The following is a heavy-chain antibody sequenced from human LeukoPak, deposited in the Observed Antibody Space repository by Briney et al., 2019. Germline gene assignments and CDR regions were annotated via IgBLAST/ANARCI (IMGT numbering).Heavy chain of an antibody. CDR3: AKLPHSIYEKYFQH. D-gene: IGHD5/OR15-5a*01. CDR1: GFTFSSYA. V-gene: IGHV3-23*01. CDR2: ISGSGGST. Sequence: SGGSLRLSCAASGFTFSSYAMSWVRQAPGKGLEWVSAISGSGGSTYYADSVKGRFTISRDNSKNTLYLQMNSLRAEDTALYYCAKLPHSIYEKYFQHWGQGTLVTVSS. J-gene: IGHJ1*01.